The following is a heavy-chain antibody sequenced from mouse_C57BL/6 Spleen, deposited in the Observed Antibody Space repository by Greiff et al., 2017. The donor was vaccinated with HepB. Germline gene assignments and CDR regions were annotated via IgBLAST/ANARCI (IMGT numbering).Heavy chain of an antibody. Sequence: VQLQQSGTELVKPGASVKLSCKASGYTFTSYWMHWVKQRPGQGLEWIGNINPSNGGTNYNEKFKSKATLTVDKSSSTAYMQLSSLTSEDSAVDYCARSGVWPGGNPFAYWGQGTLVTVSA. CDR1: GYTFTSYW. CDR2: INPSNGGT. D-gene: IGHD2-10*02. CDR3: ARSGVWPGGNPFAY. V-gene: IGHV1-53*01. J-gene: IGHJ3*01.